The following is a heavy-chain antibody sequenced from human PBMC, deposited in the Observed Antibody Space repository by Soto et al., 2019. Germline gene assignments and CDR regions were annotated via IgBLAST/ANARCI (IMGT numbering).Heavy chain of an antibody. Sequence: QVQLQESGPGLVKPSETLSLTCTVPSGSIRTSYWTWIRQFPGKRLEWIAHIHNSGNTNSNPSLKRRVTISMDTSKNQISLRLTSVTAADTTMYYCERLQYTVVTPIDMWGQGTMVTVSS. CDR1: SGSIRTSY. D-gene: IGHD2-21*02. CDR2: IHNSGNT. V-gene: IGHV4-59*01. J-gene: IGHJ3*02. CDR3: ERLQYTVVTPIDM.